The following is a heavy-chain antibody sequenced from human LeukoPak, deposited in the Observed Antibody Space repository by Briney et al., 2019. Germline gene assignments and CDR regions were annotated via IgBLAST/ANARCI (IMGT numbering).Heavy chain of an antibody. CDR3: AKDRGYCSSTSCHDPGYGMDV. Sequence: GRSLRLSCAASGFTFSSYGMHWVRQAPGKGLEWVAVISYDGSNKYYADSVKGRFTISRDNSKNTLYLQMNCLRAEDTAVYYCAKDRGYCSSTSCHDPGYGMDVWGKGTTVTVSS. CDR2: ISYDGSNK. D-gene: IGHD2-2*01. V-gene: IGHV3-30*18. CDR1: GFTFSSYG. J-gene: IGHJ6*04.